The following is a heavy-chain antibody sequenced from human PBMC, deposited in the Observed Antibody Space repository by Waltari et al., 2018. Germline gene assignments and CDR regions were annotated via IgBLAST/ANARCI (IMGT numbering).Heavy chain of an antibody. CDR3: AAYGDYAD. D-gene: IGHD4-17*01. CDR2: SETSGSP. CDR1: GGYISRGSYY. Sequence: VQLQESGPGLVKPSQTLSLTCTGYGGYISRGSYYWRWIRQPAGKGPEWIGYSETSGSPNYNPSLMRRVTISLDTSKNQFSLKLSSVTAADTAVYYCAAYGDYADWGQGTLVTVSS. J-gene: IGHJ4*02. V-gene: IGHV4-61*09.